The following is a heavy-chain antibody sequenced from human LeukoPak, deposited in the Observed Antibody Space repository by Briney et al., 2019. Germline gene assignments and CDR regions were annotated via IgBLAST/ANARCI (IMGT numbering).Heavy chain of an antibody. CDR3: ARGTGYSSGWYDY. Sequence: GASVKVSCKASGYTFTGYYMHWVRQAPGQGLEWMGRINPNSGGTNYAQKFQGRVTMTRDTSISTAYMELSRLRSDDTAVNYCARGTGYSSGWYDYWGQGTLVTVSS. D-gene: IGHD6-19*01. CDR1: GYTFTGYY. V-gene: IGHV1-2*06. CDR2: INPNSGGT. J-gene: IGHJ4*02.